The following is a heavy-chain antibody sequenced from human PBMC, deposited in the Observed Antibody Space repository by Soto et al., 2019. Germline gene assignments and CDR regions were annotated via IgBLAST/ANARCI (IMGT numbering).Heavy chain of an antibody. CDR1: GYTFTGYY. CDR2: INPNSGGT. D-gene: IGHD1-26*01. J-gene: IGHJ6*02. CDR3: ARGPIVASTTFYYYYGMDV. Sequence: ASLKVSCKASGYTFTGYYMHWVRQAPGQGLEWMGWINPNSGGTNYVQKFQHRVTMTRDTSISTAYMELSRLRSDESAVYYCARGPIVASTTFYYYYGMDVWGQGTTVTV. V-gene: IGHV1-2*02.